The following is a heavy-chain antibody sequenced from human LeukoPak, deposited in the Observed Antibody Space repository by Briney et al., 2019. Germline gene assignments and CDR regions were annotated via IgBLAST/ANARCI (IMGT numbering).Heavy chain of an antibody. CDR2: IIGNGGWA. V-gene: IGHV3-23*01. D-gene: IGHD3-10*01. CDR1: GFTFSSYA. Sequence: GGSLRLSCAASGFTFSSYAMSWVRQAPGKGLEWVSAIIGNGGWALYADSVKGRFTISRDNTKNTLYLQMNSLRAEDTAVYYCAKEGGYYGSGSYPPFDYWGQGTLVTVSS. CDR3: AKEGGYYGSGSYPPFDY. J-gene: IGHJ4*02.